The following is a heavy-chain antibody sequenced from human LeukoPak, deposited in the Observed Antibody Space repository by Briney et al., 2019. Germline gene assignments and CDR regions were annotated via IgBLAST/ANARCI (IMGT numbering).Heavy chain of an antibody. D-gene: IGHD3-9*01. CDR3: ARHGTYYDILTGYGYYFDY. V-gene: IGHV5-51*01. CDR1: GYSFTSYW. J-gene: IGHJ4*02. CDR2: IYPGDSDT. Sequence: GESLKISCQGSGYSFTSYWIGWVRQMPGKGLEWMGIIYPGDSDTRYSPSFQGQVTISADKSISTAYLQWGSLKASDTAMYYCARHGTYYDILTGYGYYFDYWGQGTLVTVSS.